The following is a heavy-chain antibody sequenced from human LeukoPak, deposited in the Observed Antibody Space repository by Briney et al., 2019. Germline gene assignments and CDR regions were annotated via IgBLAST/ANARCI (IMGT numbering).Heavy chain of an antibody. CDR2: INHSGST. CDR3: ARHTLYYYDSSGPFDY. CDR1: GGSFSGYY. V-gene: IGHV4-34*01. Sequence: SETLSLTCAVYGGSFSGYYWSWIRQPPGKGLEWIGEINHSGSTNYNPSLKSRVTISVDTSKNQFSLKLSSVTAADTAVYYCARHTLYYYDSSGPFDYWGQGTLVTVSS. D-gene: IGHD3-22*01. J-gene: IGHJ4*02.